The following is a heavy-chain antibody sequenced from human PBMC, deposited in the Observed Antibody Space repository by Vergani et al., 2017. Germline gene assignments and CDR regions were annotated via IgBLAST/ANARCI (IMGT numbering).Heavy chain of an antibody. V-gene: IGHV4-59*01. CDR3: ARGAYYYGSGSYVVTYGMDV. J-gene: IGHJ6*02. CDR2: IYYSGST. CDR1: GGSISSYY. Sequence: QVQLQESGPGLVKPSETLSLTCTVSGGSISSYYWSWIRQPPGKGLEWIGYIYYSGSTNYNPSLKSRVTISVDTFKNQFSLKLSSVTAADTAVYYCARGAYYYGSGSYVVTYGMDVWGQGTTVTVSS. D-gene: IGHD3-10*01.